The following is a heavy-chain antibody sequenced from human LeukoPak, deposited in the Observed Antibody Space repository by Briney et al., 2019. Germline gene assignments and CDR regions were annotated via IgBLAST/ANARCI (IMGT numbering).Heavy chain of an antibody. CDR2: IRSKANSYAT. CDR3: AKEEGVSLLFRSTSNFDY. Sequence: GGSLRLSCAASGFTFSNAWMSWVRQASGKGLEWVGRIRSKANSYATAYAASVKGRFTISRDDSKNTAYLQMNSLKTEDTAVYYCAKEEGVSLLFRSTSNFDYWGQGTLVTVSS. CDR1: GFTFSNAW. J-gene: IGHJ4*02. D-gene: IGHD2-2*01. V-gene: IGHV3-73*01.